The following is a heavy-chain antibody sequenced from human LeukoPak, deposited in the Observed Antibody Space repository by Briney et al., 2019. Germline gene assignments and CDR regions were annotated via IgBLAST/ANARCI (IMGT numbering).Heavy chain of an antibody. J-gene: IGHJ6*02. CDR1: GYTFTSYE. V-gene: IGHV1-8*01. CDR3: ARGRYYDFWSGYYTNTDYYYYGMDV. CDR2: MNPNSGNT. D-gene: IGHD3-3*01. Sequence: ASVKVSCKASGYTFTSYEINWVRQATGQGLEWMGWMNPNSGNTGYAQKFQGRVTRTRNTSISTAYMELSSLRSEDTAVYYCARGRYYDFWSGYYTNTDYYYYGMDVWGQGTTVTVSS.